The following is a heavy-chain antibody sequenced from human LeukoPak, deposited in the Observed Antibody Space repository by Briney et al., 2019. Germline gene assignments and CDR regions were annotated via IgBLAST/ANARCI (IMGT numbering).Heavy chain of an antibody. CDR3: TTDFRAAARPTDY. Sequence: GGSLRLSCAASGFTFSNAWMSWVRQAPGKGLEWVGRIKSKTDGGKTDYAAPVKGRFTISRDDSKNTLYLQMNRLKTEDTAVYYCTTDFRAAARPTDYRGQGTLVTVSS. V-gene: IGHV3-15*01. J-gene: IGHJ4*02. CDR1: GFTFSNAW. CDR2: IKSKTDGGKT. D-gene: IGHD6-6*01.